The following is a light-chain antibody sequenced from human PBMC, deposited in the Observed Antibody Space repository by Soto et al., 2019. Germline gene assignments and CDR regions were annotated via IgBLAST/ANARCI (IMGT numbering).Light chain of an antibody. CDR1: QSLVNSDGNTY. V-gene: IGKV2-30*01. CDR3: MQGTHWPLT. J-gene: IGKJ4*01. CDR2: NVS. Sequence: DLVLTQSPLSLPVTLGQPASISCRSSQSLVNSDGNTYLNWFQQRPGQSPRRLIYNVSNRDSGVPDRFSGSGSGTDFTLKISRVEAEDVGVYYCMQGTHWPLTFGGGTKVEIK.